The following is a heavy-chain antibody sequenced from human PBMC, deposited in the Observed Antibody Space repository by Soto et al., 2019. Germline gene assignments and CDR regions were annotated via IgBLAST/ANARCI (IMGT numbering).Heavy chain of an antibody. V-gene: IGHV6-1*01. CDR1: GDSVSSNSAA. CDR3: ARSIAVAKANWCDP. Sequence: SQTLSLTCAISGDSVSSNSAAWNWIRQSPSRGLEWLGRTYYRSKWYNDYAVSVKSRITINPDTSKNQFSLQLNSVTPEATAVYYGARSIAVAKANWCDPWGQGTLVTVSS. D-gene: IGHD6-19*01. J-gene: IGHJ5*02. CDR2: TYYRSKWYN.